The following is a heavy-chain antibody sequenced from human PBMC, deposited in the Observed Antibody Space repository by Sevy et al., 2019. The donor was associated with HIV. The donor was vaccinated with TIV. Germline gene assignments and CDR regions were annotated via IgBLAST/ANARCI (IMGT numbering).Heavy chain of an antibody. J-gene: IGHJ4*02. CDR1: GGSITSLY. Sequence: SETLSLTCTVSGGSITSLYWNWIRQPPGKGLDWIANIYYNGHINFNPSLKSRVTLSLDTSKNQFSLRLGSVTAADTAMYYCAGENAWGRGYSWGQGTLVTVSS. D-gene: IGHD1-26*01. CDR2: IYYNGHI. CDR3: AGENAWGRGYS. V-gene: IGHV4-59*08.